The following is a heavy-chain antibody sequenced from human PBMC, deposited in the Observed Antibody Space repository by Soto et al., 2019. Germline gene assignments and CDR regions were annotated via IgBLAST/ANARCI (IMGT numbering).Heavy chain of an antibody. J-gene: IGHJ4*02. CDR1: GFSLSTSGVG. V-gene: IGHV2-5*02. CDR3: AHRKLGLPFDY. Sequence: QITLKESGPTLVKPTQTLTLTCTFSGFSLSTSGVGVGWIRQPPGKALEWLGIIYCDDDKRYRSSLKSRLMLTKDTSKNQVVLTMPNMDPVDTATYYCAHRKLGLPFDYWGQGTLVTVSS. CDR2: IYCDDDK. D-gene: IGHD4-17*01.